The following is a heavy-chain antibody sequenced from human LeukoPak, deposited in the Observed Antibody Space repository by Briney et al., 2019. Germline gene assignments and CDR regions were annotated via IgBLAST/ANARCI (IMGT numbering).Heavy chain of an antibody. CDR3: AKDRGVVVTATDY. V-gene: IGHV1-18*01. CDR1: GYTFTSYG. J-gene: IGHJ4*02. D-gene: IGHD2-21*02. CDR2: ISANNENT. Sequence: GASVKVSCKASGYTFTSYGISWVRQAPGQGLEWMGWISANNENTHYAQKLQGRVTMTTDTSTNTAYMELRSLRSDDTAVYYCAKDRGVVVTATDYWGQGTLVTVSS.